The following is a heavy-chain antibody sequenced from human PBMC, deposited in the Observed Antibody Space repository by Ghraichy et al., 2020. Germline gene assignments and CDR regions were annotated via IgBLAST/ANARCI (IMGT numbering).Heavy chain of an antibody. CDR3: ARGVGATRVDY. Sequence: GSLRLSCAVYGGSFSGYYWSWIRQPPGKGLEWIGEINHSGSTNYNPSLKSRVTISVDTSKNQFSLKLSSVTAADTAVYYCARGVGATRVDYWGQGTLVTVSS. J-gene: IGHJ4*02. V-gene: IGHV4-34*01. CDR1: GGSFSGYY. D-gene: IGHD1-26*01. CDR2: INHSGST.